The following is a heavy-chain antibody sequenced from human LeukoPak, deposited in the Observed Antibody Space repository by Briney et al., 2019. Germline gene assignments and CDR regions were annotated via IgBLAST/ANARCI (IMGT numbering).Heavy chain of an antibody. J-gene: IGHJ5*02. D-gene: IGHD2-2*01. Sequence: PSETLSLTCTVSGGSVSSGSYYWSWIRQPPGKGLEWTAFIYYSGSANYNPSLKSRVTISVDTSKNQFSLKLSSVTAADTAVYYCARGSSSSLRGPWGQGTLVTASS. V-gene: IGHV4-61*01. CDR3: ARGSSSSLRGP. CDR2: IYYSGSA. CDR1: GGSVSSGSYY.